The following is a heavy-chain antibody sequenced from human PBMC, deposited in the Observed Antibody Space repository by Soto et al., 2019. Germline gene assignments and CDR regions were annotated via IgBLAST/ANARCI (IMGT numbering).Heavy chain of an antibody. CDR2: ISAYNGNT. J-gene: IGHJ6*02. D-gene: IGHD6-13*01. CDR1: GSTFTSYY. CDR3: ARSGIAAPLTWYYYYGMDV. Sequence: VSVKVSCNASGSTFTSYYMHLVRQAPGQGLEWMGWISAYNGNTNYAQKLQGRVTMTTDTSTSTAYMELRSLRSDDTAVYYCARSGIAAPLTWYYYYGMDVWGQGTTVTVSS. V-gene: IGHV1-18*04.